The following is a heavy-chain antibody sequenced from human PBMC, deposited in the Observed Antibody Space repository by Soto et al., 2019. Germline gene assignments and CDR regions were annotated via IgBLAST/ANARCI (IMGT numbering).Heavy chain of an antibody. D-gene: IGHD2-15*01. CDR3: ARLSLLHEPWFDP. Sequence: QLQLQESGPGLVKPSETLSLTCTVSGGSISSSSYYWGWIRQPPGKGLAWIGSIYYSGSTYYNPSLKSRVTISVDTSKNQFSLKLSSVTAADTAVYYCARLSLLHEPWFDPWGQGTLVTVSS. CDR2: IYYSGST. J-gene: IGHJ5*02. V-gene: IGHV4-39*01. CDR1: GGSISSSSYY.